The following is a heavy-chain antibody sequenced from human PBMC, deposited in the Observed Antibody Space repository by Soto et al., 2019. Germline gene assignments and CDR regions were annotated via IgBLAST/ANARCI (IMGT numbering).Heavy chain of an antibody. CDR1: GFTFSNYP. Sequence: GGSLRLSCASSGFTFSNYPMHWVRQTPGKGLEWVAVISYDGSNKYYADSVNGRFTISRDNSKNTLYLQMNSLRGEDTAVYYCAREPTRTYYYGSGIKGYFDCWGQGILVTVSS. J-gene: IGHJ4*02. V-gene: IGHV3-30-3*01. D-gene: IGHD3-10*01. CDR3: AREPTRTYYYGSGIKGYFDC. CDR2: ISYDGSNK.